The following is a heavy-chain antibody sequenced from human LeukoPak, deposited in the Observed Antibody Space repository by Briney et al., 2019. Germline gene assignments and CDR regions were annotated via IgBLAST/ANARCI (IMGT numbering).Heavy chain of an antibody. J-gene: IGHJ4*02. CDR3: ARGLGRYCDSSGPWYFDY. D-gene: IGHD3-22*01. CDR2: INPNSGGT. V-gene: IGHV1-2*04. CDR1: GYTFTGYY. Sequence: GASVKVSCKASGYTFTGYYMHWVRQAPGQGLEWMGWINPNSGGTNYAQKFQGWVTMTRDTSISTAYMELSRLRSDDTAVYYCARGLGRYCDSSGPWYFDYWGQGTLVTVSS.